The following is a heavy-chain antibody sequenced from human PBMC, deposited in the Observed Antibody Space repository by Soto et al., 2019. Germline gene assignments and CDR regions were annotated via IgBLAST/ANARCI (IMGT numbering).Heavy chain of an antibody. Sequence: GGSLRLSCAASGFTFSSYAMHWVRQAPGKGLEWVAVISYDGSNKYYADSVKGRFTISRDNSKNTLYLQMNSLRAEDTAVYYCARDDGRYCFDYWGQGTLVTVSS. V-gene: IGHV3-30-3*01. CDR1: GFTFSSYA. CDR2: ISYDGSNK. J-gene: IGHJ4*02. CDR3: ARDDGRYCFDY.